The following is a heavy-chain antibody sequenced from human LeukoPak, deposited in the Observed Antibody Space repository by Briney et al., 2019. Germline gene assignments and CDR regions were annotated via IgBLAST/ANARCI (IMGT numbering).Heavy chain of an antibody. CDR3: ASYYCSSTSCPIGFDP. CDR2: IIPIFGTA. D-gene: IGHD2-2*01. V-gene: IGHV1-69*01. CDR1: GGTLSSYA. Sequence: ASVKVSCKASGGTLSSYAISWVRQAPGQGLEWMGGIIPIFGTANYAQKFQGRVTITADESTSTAYMELSSLRSEDTAVYYCASYYCSSTSCPIGFDPWGQGTLVTVSS. J-gene: IGHJ5*02.